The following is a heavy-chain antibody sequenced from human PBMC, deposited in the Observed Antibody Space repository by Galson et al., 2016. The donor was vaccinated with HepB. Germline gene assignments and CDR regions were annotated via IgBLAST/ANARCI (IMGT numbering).Heavy chain of an antibody. CDR2: IYYDGSNK. D-gene: IGHD5-12*01. CDR3: ARGRWIMDV. Sequence: SLRLSCAASGFTFSTFGMHWVRQAPGKGLEWVALIYYDGSNKYYADSVKGRFTISRDNSYNTLYLQMNSLRAEDTAMYYCARGRWIMDVWGQGTTVTVSS. V-gene: IGHV3-33*01. CDR1: GFTFSTFG. J-gene: IGHJ6*02.